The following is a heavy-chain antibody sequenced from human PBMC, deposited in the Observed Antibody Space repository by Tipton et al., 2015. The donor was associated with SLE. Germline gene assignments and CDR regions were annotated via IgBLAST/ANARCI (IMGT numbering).Heavy chain of an antibody. CDR3: ARKASCTRSSCSGFDP. D-gene: IGHD2-2*01. CDR2: VSPSGAT. CDR1: GGSLNNYF. V-gene: IGHV4-4*07. Sequence: TLSLTCTVSGGSLNNYFCSWIRQSAGRGLEWIGRVSPSGATYYNPSLKSRVSLSVDTSQREFSLSLASLTAADTAVYYCARKASCTRSSCSGFDPWGQGTLVTVSS. J-gene: IGHJ5*02.